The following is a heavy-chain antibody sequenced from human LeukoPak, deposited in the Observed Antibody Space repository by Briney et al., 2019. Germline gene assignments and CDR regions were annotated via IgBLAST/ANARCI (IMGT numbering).Heavy chain of an antibody. V-gene: IGHV4-59*12. Sequence: PSETLSLTCTVSGVSITSYYWGWIRRPPGKGLEWIGYIYYSGSTNYNPSLKSRVTISVDTSKNQFSLKLSSVTAADTAVYYCARVRTPEYYFDYWGQGTLVTVSS. CDR1: GVSITSYY. D-gene: IGHD1-1*01. CDR2: IYYSGST. CDR3: ARVRTPEYYFDY. J-gene: IGHJ4*02.